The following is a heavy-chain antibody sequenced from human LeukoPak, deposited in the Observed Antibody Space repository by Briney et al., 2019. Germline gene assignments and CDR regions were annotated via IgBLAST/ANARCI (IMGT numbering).Heavy chain of an antibody. Sequence: GESLKISFKGSGSSFTDYWIGWVRQMPGKGLEWMGIIYPGDSDMRYSPAFQGQVTISADKSISTAYLQWSSLKTSDTAMYYCARQTTEVGYFDYWGQGILVTVSS. V-gene: IGHV5-51*01. D-gene: IGHD1-26*01. CDR2: IYPGDSDM. CDR3: ARQTTEVGYFDY. J-gene: IGHJ4*02. CDR1: GSSFTDYW.